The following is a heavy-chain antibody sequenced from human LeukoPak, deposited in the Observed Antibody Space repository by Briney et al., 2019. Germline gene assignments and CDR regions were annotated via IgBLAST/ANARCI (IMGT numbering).Heavy chain of an antibody. Sequence: GGSLRLSCAASGVTVSSNYMSWVRQAPGKGLEWVSVLQSGGTTHYADSVKGRFTISRDISKNTLYLQMNSLRVEDTAVYYCARDLYYGSGGYYFDYWGQGALVPVSS. V-gene: IGHV3-66*01. CDR3: ARDLYYGSGGYYFDY. D-gene: IGHD3-10*01. CDR2: LQSGGTT. J-gene: IGHJ4*02. CDR1: GVTVSSNY.